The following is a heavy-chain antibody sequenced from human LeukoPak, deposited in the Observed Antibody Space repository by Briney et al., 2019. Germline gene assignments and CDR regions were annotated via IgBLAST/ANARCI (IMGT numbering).Heavy chain of an antibody. CDR1: GGSISNSSYY. D-gene: IGHD1-26*01. CDR3: ARQATGGLYNCFDP. J-gene: IGHJ5*02. V-gene: IGHV4-39*01. Sequence: PSETLSLTCIVSGGSISNSSYYWGWIRQPPGKGLEWIATIYYSGSTYYNPSLKSRVTVSVDTSNNQFSLRLSSVTAADTAVYYCARQATGGLYNCFDPWGQGTLVTVSS. CDR2: IYYSGST.